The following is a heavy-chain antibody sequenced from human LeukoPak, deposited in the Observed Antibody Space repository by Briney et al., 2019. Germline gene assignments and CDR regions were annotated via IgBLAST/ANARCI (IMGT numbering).Heavy chain of an antibody. CDR2: IFYSGST. V-gene: IGHV4-39*07. Sequence: SETLSLTCTVSGGSISTSNYYWGWIRQPPGKGLEWIGNIFYSGSTYYSPSLKSRVTISVDTSKNQFSLKLSSVTAADTAVYYCARARSYSSFGAFDIWGQGTMVTVSS. CDR1: GGSISTSNYY. D-gene: IGHD1-26*01. J-gene: IGHJ3*02. CDR3: ARARSYSSFGAFDI.